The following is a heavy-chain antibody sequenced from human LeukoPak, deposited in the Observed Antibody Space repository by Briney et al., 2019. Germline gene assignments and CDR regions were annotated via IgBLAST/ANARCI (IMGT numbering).Heavy chain of an antibody. CDR1: GGSFSGYY. D-gene: IGHD2-2*02. CDR2: INHSGST. Sequence: SETLSFTCAVYGGSFSGYYWSWIRQPPGKGLEWIGEINHSGSTNYNPSLKSRVTISVDTSKNQFSLKLSSVTAADTAVYYCASYYCSSTSCYKRYFQHWGQGTLVTVSS. CDR3: ASYYCSSTSCYKRYFQH. J-gene: IGHJ1*01. V-gene: IGHV4-34*01.